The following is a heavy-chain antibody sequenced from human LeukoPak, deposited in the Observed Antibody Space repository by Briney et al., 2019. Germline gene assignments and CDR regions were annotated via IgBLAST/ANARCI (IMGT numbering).Heavy chain of an antibody. V-gene: IGHV3-72*01. J-gene: IGHJ4*02. D-gene: IGHD6-6*01. CDR2: TRNKANSYTT. CDR1: GFTFSAYA. CDR3: ARVSSSGY. Sequence: PGGSLRLSCEASGFTFSAYAMTWVRQAPGKGLEWVGRTRNKANSYTTEYAASVKGRFTISRDDSKNSLYLQMNSLKTEDTAVYYCARVSSSGYWGQGTLVTVSS.